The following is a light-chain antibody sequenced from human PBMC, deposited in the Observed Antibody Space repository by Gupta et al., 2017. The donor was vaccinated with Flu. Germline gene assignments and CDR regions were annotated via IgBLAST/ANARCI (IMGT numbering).Light chain of an antibody. CDR1: QSSDSW. CDR3: QQYRSYPWT. J-gene: IGKJ1*01. CDR2: KAS. V-gene: IGKV1-5*03. Sequence: DIQMTQSPSTLSASVGDRVTITCRASQSSDSWLAWYQQKPGKAPKLLIYKASNLESGVPSRFSGNGSGTEFTLTISSLQPDDSATYYCQQYRSYPWTFGQGTTVEIQ.